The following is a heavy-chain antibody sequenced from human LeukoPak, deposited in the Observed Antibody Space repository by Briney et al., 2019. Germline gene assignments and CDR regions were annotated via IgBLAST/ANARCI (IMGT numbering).Heavy chain of an antibody. CDR1: GFTFSSYG. J-gene: IGHJ6*02. V-gene: IGHV3-30*03. CDR3: ARDEMSGSYDSSGYYADYYYYGMDV. D-gene: IGHD3-22*01. CDR2: ISYDGSNK. Sequence: GRSLRLSCAASGFTFSSYGMHWVRQAPGKGLEWVAVISYDGSNKYYADSVKGRFTISRDNSKNTLYLQMNSLRAEDTAVYYCARDEMSGSYDSSGYYADYYYYGMDVWGQGTTVTVSS.